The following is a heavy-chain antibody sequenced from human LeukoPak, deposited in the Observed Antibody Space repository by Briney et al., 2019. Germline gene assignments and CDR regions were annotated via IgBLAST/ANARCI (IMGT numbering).Heavy chain of an antibody. Sequence: GGSLRLSCAASGFTFSSFWMTWVRQAPGKGLEWVANIKLDGSEKYYVDSVKGRFTVSRDNAKNSLYLQMNSLRAEDTAVYYCARISSISYYFDYWGLGTLVTVSS. CDR1: GFTFSSFW. CDR3: ARISSISYYFDY. V-gene: IGHV3-7*01. J-gene: IGHJ4*02. CDR2: IKLDGSEK.